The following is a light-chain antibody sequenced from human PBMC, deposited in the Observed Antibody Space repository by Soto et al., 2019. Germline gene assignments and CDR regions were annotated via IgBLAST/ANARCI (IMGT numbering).Light chain of an antibody. CDR2: DVS. J-gene: IGLJ1*01. CDR3: SSSTSSSTYV. CDR1: SSDVGGYNY. V-gene: IGLV2-14*01. Sequence: QSALTQPASVSGSPGQSITISCTGTSSDVGGYNYVSWYQQHPGKAPKLMIYDVSNRPSGVSNRFSGSKSGNTASLTISGLQYEDEADYYCSSSTSSSTYVFGTGTQLTVL.